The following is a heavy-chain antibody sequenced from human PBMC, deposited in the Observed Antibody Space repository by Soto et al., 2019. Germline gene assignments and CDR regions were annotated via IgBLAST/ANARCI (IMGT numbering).Heavy chain of an antibody. D-gene: IGHD1-26*01. Sequence: SGGRVSRYIMSWVRSSPGQGLEWMGRIIPILGIANYAQKFQGRVTITADKSTSTAYMELSSLRSEDTAVYYCARLIVGATTNAFDIWGQRTMVTGSS. CDR2: IIPILGIA. V-gene: IGHV1-69*02. J-gene: IGHJ3*02. CDR1: GGRVSRYI. CDR3: ARLIVGATTNAFDI.